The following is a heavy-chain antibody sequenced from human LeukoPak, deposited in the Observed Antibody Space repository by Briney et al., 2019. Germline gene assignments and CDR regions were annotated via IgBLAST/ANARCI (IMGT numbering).Heavy chain of an antibody. V-gene: IGHV3-15*01. CDR3: TTDHSTYYDSSGTGSYH. CDR2: IKSKSDGGTT. J-gene: IGHJ5*02. CDR1: GFTFSTYN. D-gene: IGHD3-22*01. Sequence: GGSLRLSCAASGFTFSTYNMNWVRQAPGKGLEWVGRIKSKSDGGTTDYAAPVKGRFTISRDDSKNTLYVQMNSLKTEDTAVYYCTTDHSTYYDSSGTGSYHWGQGTLVTVSS.